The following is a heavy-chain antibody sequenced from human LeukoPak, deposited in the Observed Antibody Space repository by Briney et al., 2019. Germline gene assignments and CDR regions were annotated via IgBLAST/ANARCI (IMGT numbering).Heavy chain of an antibody. Sequence: PSETLSLTCAVYGGSFSCYYWSWIRQPPGKGLEWIGEINHSGSTNYNPSLKSRVTISVDTSKNQFSLKLSSVTAADTAVYYCARGPEYSGSYHVDYYMDVWGEGTTVTISS. D-gene: IGHD1-26*01. V-gene: IGHV4-34*01. CDR2: INHSGST. CDR1: GGSFSCYY. J-gene: IGHJ6*03. CDR3: ARGPEYSGSYHVDYYMDV.